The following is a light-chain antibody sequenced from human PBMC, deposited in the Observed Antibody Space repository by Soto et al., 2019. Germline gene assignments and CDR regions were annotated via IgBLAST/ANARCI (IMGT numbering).Light chain of an antibody. CDR2: DVS. CDR3: TSYTPGGAFVV. Sequence: QSALTQPPSVSGSPGQSVTISCSGTIDDVTAYYRVSWYQQTPGTAPKLMIYDVSNRPSGVPDRFSGSRSGNTASLTISGLQAEDEANYYCTSYTPGGAFVVFGGGTKLTVL. J-gene: IGLJ2*01. CDR1: IDDVTAYYR. V-gene: IGLV2-18*02.